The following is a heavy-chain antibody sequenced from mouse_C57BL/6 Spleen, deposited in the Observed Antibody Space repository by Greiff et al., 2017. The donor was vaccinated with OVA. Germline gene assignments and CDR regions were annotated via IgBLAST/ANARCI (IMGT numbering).Heavy chain of an antibody. J-gene: IGHJ4*01. CDR2: ISSGSSTI. Sequence: EVKLMESGGGLVKPGGSLKLSCAASGFTFSDYGMHWVRQAPEKGLEWVAYISSGSSTIYYADTVKGRFTISRDNAKNTLFLQMTSLRSEDTAMYYCARRARGYYAMDYWGQGTSVTVSS. CDR3: ARRARGYYAMDY. D-gene: IGHD3-1*01. V-gene: IGHV5-17*01. CDR1: GFTFSDYG.